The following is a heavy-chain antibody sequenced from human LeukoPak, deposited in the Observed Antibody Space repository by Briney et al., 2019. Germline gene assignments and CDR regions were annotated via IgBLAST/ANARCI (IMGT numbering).Heavy chain of an antibody. J-gene: IGHJ4*02. V-gene: IGHV4-34*01. CDR1: GGSFSGYY. CDR3: ARFYDYVWGTSPPYFDY. D-gene: IGHD3-16*01. Sequence: SETLSLTCAVYGGSFSGYYWSWIRQPPGKGLEWIGEINHSGSTNYNPSLKSRVTISVDTSKRQFSLKLSSVTAADTAVYYCARFYDYVWGTSPPYFDYWGQGILVTVSS. CDR2: INHSGST.